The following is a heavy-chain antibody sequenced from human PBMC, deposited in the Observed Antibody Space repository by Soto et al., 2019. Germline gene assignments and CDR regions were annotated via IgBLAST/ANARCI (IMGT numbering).Heavy chain of an antibody. V-gene: IGHV4-59*12. D-gene: IGHD2-8*02. J-gene: IGHJ4*02. CDR2: IYHSGST. CDR1: GGSISSYY. CDR3: ARDKLTGLFDY. Sequence: PSETLSLTCTVSGGSISSYYLSWIRQPPGKGLEWIGYIYHSGSTNYNPSLKSRVTISVDTSKNQFSLKLTSVTAADTAVYYCARDKLTGLFDYWGQGTLVTVSS.